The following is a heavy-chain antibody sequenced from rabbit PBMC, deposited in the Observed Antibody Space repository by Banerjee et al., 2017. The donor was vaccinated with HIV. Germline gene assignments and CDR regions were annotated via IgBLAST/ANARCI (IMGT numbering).Heavy chain of an antibody. CDR3: ARGYTSSNYYDL. V-gene: IGHV1S45*01. J-gene: IGHJ3*01. D-gene: IGHD1-1*01. CDR2: IDAGGSGST. Sequence: QQQLVESGGGLVQPEGSLALTCKASGFTISSSYYMCWVRQAPGKGLEWIACIDAGGSGSTYYASWAKGRFTISKTSSTTVTLQMTSLTAADTATYFCARGYTSSNYYDLWGQGTLVTVS. CDR1: GFTISSSYY.